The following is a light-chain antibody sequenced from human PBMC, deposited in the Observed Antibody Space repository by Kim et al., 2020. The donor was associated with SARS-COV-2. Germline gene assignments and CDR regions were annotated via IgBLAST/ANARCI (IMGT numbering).Light chain of an antibody. CDR3: QHSYTFPPT. CDR1: QSVSTY. J-gene: IGKJ2*01. CDR2: NAS. Sequence: DIQMTQSPSSLSASVRDRVTITCRASQSVSTYLNWYQLKAGTAPSLLIYNASNLHSGVPSRFSGSGSGTDFTLTISSLQPEDFAIYSCQHSYTFPPTFGQGTKLEIK. V-gene: IGKV1-39*01.